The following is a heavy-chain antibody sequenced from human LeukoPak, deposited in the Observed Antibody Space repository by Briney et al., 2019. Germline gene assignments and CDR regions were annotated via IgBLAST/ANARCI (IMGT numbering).Heavy chain of an antibody. V-gene: IGHV3-23*01. CDR1: SFTFSSYA. CDR3: AKDGRVGGTR. CDR2: ISGSGGST. D-gene: IGHD1-26*01. Sequence: GSLRLSCAASSFTFSSYAMSWLRQAPGKGLEWVSAISGSGGSTYYADSVKGRFTISRDNSKNTLYLQMNSLRAEDTAVYYCAKDGRVGGTRGGQGTLVTVSS. J-gene: IGHJ4*02.